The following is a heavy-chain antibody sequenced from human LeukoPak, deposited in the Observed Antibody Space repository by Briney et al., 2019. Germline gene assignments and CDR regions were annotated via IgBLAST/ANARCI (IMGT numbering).Heavy chain of an antibody. J-gene: IGHJ5*02. Sequence: NPSENLSLTCTVSGGSISSYYWSWIRQPPGKGLGWIGYIYYTGSTNYNSSLKSRVTISVDTSKNQFSLKVSSVTAADTAVYYCARGPDASGYYSNWFDPWGQGNLVTVSS. CDR3: ARGPDASGYYSNWFDP. D-gene: IGHD3-22*01. V-gene: IGHV4-59*01. CDR2: IYYTGST. CDR1: GGSISSYY.